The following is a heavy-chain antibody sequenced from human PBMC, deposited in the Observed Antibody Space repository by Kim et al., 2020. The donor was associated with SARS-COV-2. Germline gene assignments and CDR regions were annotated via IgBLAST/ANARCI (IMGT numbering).Heavy chain of an antibody. J-gene: IGHJ5*02. Sequence: SETLSLTCTVSGGSISSSSYYWGWIRQPPGKGLEWIGSIYYSGSTYYNPSLKSRVTISVDTSKNQFSLKLSSVTAADTAVYYCARGRGSMVSGDWFDPWG. CDR2: IYYSGST. V-gene: IGHV4-39*07. CDR1: GGSISSSSYY. D-gene: IGHD5-18*01. CDR3: ARGRGSMVSGDWFDP.